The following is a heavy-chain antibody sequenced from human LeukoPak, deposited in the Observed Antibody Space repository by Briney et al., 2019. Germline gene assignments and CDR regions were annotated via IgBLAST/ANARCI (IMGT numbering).Heavy chain of an antibody. J-gene: IGHJ4*02. V-gene: IGHV3-73*01. CDR3: AKEIPVGTTGEGYFDY. CDR1: GFTFSGSA. Sequence: PGGSLRLSCAASGFTFSGSAMHWVRQASGKGLEWVGRIRSKANSYATAYAASVKGSFTISRDNSKNTLYLQMNSLRAEDTAVYYCAKEIPVGTTGEGYFDYWGQGTLVTVSS. D-gene: IGHD1-26*01. CDR2: IRSKANSYAT.